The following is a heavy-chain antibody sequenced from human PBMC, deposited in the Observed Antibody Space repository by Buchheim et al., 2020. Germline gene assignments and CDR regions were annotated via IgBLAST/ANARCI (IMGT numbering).Heavy chain of an antibody. V-gene: IGHV4-31*03. J-gene: IGHJ6*02. CDR1: GGSISSGGYY. CDR2: IYYSGST. CDR3: ARDPGIVVPAATDPGDSYYYYYGMDV. Sequence: QVQLQESGPGLVKPSQTLSLTCTVSGGSISSGGYYWSWIRQHPGKGLEWIGYIYYSGSTYYNPSLKSRVTISVDTSKNQFSLKLSSVTAADTAVYYCARDPGIVVPAATDPGDSYYYYYGMDVWGQGTT. D-gene: IGHD2-2*01.